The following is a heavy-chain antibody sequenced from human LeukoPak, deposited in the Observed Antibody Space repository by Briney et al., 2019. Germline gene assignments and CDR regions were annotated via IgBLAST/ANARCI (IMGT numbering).Heavy chain of an antibody. D-gene: IGHD6-19*01. J-gene: IGHJ4*02. Sequence: SETLSLTCGVSGGSISSGGYSWSWIRQPPGKGLEWIGYIYYSGSTNYNPSLKSRVTISVDTSKNQFSLKLSSVTAADTAVYYCASTSLLAVAGSFDYWGQGTLVTVSS. CDR2: IYYSGST. CDR1: GGSISSGGYS. CDR3: ASTSLLAVAGSFDY. V-gene: IGHV4-61*08.